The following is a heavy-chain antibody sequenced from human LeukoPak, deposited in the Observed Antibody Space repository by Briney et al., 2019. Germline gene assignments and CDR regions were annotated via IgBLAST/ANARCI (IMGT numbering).Heavy chain of an antibody. Sequence: PSETLSLTCAVSGGSISSGGYYWSWIRQHPGKGLEWVANIKQDGSEKYYVDSVKGRLTISRDNAKNSLFLQMNSLRAEDTAVYYCARDGDLDSTTGAFDIWGQGTMVTVSS. V-gene: IGHV3-7*01. CDR1: GGSISSGGYY. D-gene: IGHD7-27*01. J-gene: IGHJ3*02. CDR2: IKQDGSEK. CDR3: ARDGDLDSTTGAFDI.